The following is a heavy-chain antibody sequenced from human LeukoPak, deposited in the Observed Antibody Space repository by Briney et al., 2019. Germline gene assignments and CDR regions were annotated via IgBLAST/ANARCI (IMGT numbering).Heavy chain of an antibody. Sequence: PGGSLRLSCVGSGFTFSSCAMNWVRQAPGKGLEWVSSISSNNNIYYADSVKGRFTISRDNAKNSLSLQMNSLRGEDTAVYYCGREDCNNVRCYGASDAWGQGTLVTVSS. CDR3: GREDCNNVRCYGASDA. V-gene: IGHV3-69-1*01. CDR2: ISSNNNI. D-gene: IGHD2-2*01. CDR1: GFTFSSCA. J-gene: IGHJ5*02.